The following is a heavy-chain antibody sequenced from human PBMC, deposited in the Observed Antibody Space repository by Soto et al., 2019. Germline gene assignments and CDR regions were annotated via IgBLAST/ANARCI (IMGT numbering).Heavy chain of an antibody. D-gene: IGHD3-22*01. V-gene: IGHV1-8*01. CDR3: EKVSRKGSAIDFDY. J-gene: IGHJ4*02. Sequence: QVQLVQSGAELKKPGASVKVSCKASGYTFSNYDMNWVRQATGQGPEWIGWVNPNNGDTGYAQKFQGRVTLTTDISTTTAYMELTSLRSEETAIYYCEKVSRKGSAIDFDYWGQGTVITVSS. CDR1: GYTFSNYD. CDR2: VNPNNGDT.